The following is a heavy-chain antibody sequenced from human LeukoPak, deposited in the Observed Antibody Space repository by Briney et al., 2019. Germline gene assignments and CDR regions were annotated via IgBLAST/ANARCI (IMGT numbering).Heavy chain of an antibody. CDR1: GFTFNSYA. V-gene: IGHV3-23*01. CDR2: ISDSGGST. Sequence: GGSLRLSCAASGFTFNSYAMSWVRQAPWERLQWVSGISDSGGSTYYADSVRGRFTISRDNSKNTLYLQMNSLRAEDTAVYYCARHRSSWLIDYWGQGTLVTVSS. D-gene: IGHD6-6*01. J-gene: IGHJ4*02. CDR3: ARHRSSWLIDY.